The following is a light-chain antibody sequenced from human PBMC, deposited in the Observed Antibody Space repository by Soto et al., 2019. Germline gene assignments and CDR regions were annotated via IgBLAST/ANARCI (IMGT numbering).Light chain of an antibody. J-gene: IGKJ1*01. V-gene: IGKV3-20*01. Sequence: EIMLTQSPCTLSLSPGDRATLSCRASQSVSTSYLAWYQQKPGQAPRLLIYGASSRATGIPDRFSGSGSGTDFTLTISGLAPEDFAVYYCQQYGNSRGTFGQGTKVDI. CDR2: GAS. CDR3: QQYGNSRGT. CDR1: QSVSTSY.